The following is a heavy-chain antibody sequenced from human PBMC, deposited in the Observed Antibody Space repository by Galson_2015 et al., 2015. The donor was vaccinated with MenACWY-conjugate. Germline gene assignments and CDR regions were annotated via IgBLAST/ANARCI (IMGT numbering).Heavy chain of an antibody. J-gene: IGHJ5*02. Sequence: SLRLSCAASGFAFATYSISWVRQAPGKGLEWVSAISGSGDDTVYADSVKGRFTISRDNSKNTVGLQIARLRVDDTAVYYCAKDGPDYSSGWYSEPLVFFDPWGQGTLVTVSS. CDR1: GFAFATYS. D-gene: IGHD6-19*01. CDR3: AKDGPDYSSGWYSEPLVFFDP. CDR2: ISGSGDDT. V-gene: IGHV3-23*01.